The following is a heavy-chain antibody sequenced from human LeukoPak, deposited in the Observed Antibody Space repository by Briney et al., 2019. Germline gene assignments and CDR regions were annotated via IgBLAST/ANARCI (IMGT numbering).Heavy chain of an antibody. CDR2: IYYSGST. CDR3: ARGVPYYYDSSGYYRYYFDY. D-gene: IGHD3-22*01. Sequence: PSETLSLTCTVSGGSISSYYWSWIRQPPGKGLEWIGYIYYSGSTNYNPSLKGRVTISVDTSKNQFSLKLSSVTAADTAVYYCARGVPYYYDSSGYYRYYFDYWGQGTLVTVSS. CDR1: GGSISSYY. V-gene: IGHV4-59*01. J-gene: IGHJ4*02.